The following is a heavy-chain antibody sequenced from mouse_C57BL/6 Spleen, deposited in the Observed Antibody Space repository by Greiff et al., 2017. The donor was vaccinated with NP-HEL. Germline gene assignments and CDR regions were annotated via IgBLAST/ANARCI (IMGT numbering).Heavy chain of an antibody. Sequence: DVMLVESGGGLVKPGGSLKLSCAASGFTFSSYAMSWVRQTPEKRLEWVATISDGGSYTYYPDNVKGRFTISRDNAKNNLYLQMSHLKSEDTAMYYCARALYGMDYWGQGTSVTVSS. CDR1: GFTFSSYA. V-gene: IGHV5-4*03. CDR3: ARALYGMDY. CDR2: ISDGGSYT. D-gene: IGHD1-1*01. J-gene: IGHJ4*01.